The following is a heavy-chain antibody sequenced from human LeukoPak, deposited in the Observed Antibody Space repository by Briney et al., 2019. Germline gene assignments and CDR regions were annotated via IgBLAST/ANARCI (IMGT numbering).Heavy chain of an antibody. D-gene: IGHD4-17*01. CDR1: GFTFDDYA. V-gene: IGHV3-9*01. CDR2: ISWNSSSI. Sequence: GGSLRLSCAASGFTFDDYAMNWVRQAPGKGLEWVSGISWNSSSIGCVDSVRGRSTISRANAKNSLYLQMNSLRGEDTALYYCAKGGSITVTTRWFDPWGQGTLVTVSS. J-gene: IGHJ5*02. CDR3: AKGGSITVTTRWFDP.